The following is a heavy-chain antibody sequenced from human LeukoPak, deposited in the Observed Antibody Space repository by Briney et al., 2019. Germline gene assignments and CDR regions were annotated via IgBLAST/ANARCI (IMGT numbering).Heavy chain of an antibody. V-gene: IGHV1-8*01. D-gene: IGHD2-8*01. Sequence: ASVKVSCTASGYTFTSYDINWVRQATGQGLEWMGWMNPNSGNTGYTQKFQDKVTMTRNPSISTAYMELSSLRSEDTAVYYCARLSGYAFDYWGQGTLVTVSS. J-gene: IGHJ4*02. CDR1: GYTFTSYD. CDR2: MNPNSGNT. CDR3: ARLSGYAFDY.